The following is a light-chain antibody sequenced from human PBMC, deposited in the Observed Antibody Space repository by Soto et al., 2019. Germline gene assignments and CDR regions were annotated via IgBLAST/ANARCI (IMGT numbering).Light chain of an antibody. V-gene: IGKV3-15*01. CDR1: ESVNYN. Sequence: EIVMTQSPATLSVSPGERATLSCRASESVNYNLAWYQQKPGQPPRLLIHHASTRAAGIPDRFSGSGSGTDFTLTISSLQSEDSAVYSCKQYNNWRTFGQGTKVEIK. CDR2: HAS. J-gene: IGKJ1*01. CDR3: KQYNNWRT.